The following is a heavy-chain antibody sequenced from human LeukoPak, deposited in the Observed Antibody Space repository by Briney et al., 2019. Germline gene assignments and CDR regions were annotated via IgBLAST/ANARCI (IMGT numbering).Heavy chain of an antibody. Sequence: TGGSLRLSCAASGFTFSSYSMNWVRQAPGKGLEWVSYIGGTGNPMYYTDSVKGRFTISRDNAKNSLYLQMNSLRAKDTAVYYCARDGGKRVATTYMDVWGKGTTVTVSS. CDR1: GFTFSSYS. CDR2: IGGTGNPM. V-gene: IGHV3-48*04. J-gene: IGHJ6*03. D-gene: IGHD5-12*01. CDR3: ARDGGKRVATTYMDV.